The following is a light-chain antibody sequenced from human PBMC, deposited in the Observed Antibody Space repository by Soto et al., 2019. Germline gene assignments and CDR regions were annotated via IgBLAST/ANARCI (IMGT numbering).Light chain of an antibody. CDR1: HGISSS. CDR3: QKYNSAPLT. V-gene: IGKV1-27*01. Sequence: VGYRVSIACRVSHGISSSLNWYQQKPGKVPRLMIYAASTLHSGVPSRFSGGGSGTEFTLTISSLEPEDVATYYCQKYNSAPLTFGGGTKVDIK. CDR2: AAS. J-gene: IGKJ4*01.